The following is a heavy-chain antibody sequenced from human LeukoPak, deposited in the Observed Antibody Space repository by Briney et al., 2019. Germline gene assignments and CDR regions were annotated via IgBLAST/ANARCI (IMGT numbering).Heavy chain of an antibody. CDR2: IYSGGST. V-gene: IGHV3-53*01. D-gene: IGHD2-2*01. Sequence: GGSLRLSCAASGFTVSSNYMSWVRQAPGKGLEWVSVIYSGGSTYYADSVKGRFTISRDNSKNTLYLQMNSLRAEDTAVYYCARDGLVVPAAIEYYYYGMDVWGQGTTVTVSS. CDR3: ARDGLVVPAAIEYYYYGMDV. J-gene: IGHJ6*02. CDR1: GFTVSSNY.